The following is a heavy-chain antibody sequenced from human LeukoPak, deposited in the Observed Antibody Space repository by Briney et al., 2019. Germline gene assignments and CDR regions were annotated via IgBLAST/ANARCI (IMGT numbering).Heavy chain of an antibody. D-gene: IGHD3-9*01. J-gene: IGHJ5*02. V-gene: IGHV3-48*03. Sequence: PGGSLRLSCAASGFTFSSYEMSWVRQAPGKGLEWVSYISSSGSTIYYADSVKGRFTISRDNAKNSLYLQMNSLRAEDTAVYYCARWYYDILTGYYWFGPWGQGTLVTVSS. CDR2: ISSSGSTI. CDR3: ARWYYDILTGYYWFGP. CDR1: GFTFSSYE.